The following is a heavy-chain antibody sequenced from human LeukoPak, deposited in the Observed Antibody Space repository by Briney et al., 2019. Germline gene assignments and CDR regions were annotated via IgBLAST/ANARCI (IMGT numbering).Heavy chain of an antibody. CDR3: ARDLRQWLVDY. D-gene: IGHD6-19*01. V-gene: IGHV3-21*01. CDR1: GFTFSGYS. CDR2: ISSSASYM. J-gene: IGHJ4*02. Sequence: KPGGSLRLSCAASGFTFSGYSMTWVRQAPGEGLEWVSSISSSASYMSYVDSVKGRFIISRDNAKNSLYLQMNSLRVEDTAVYYCARDLRQWLVDYWGQGTPVTVSS.